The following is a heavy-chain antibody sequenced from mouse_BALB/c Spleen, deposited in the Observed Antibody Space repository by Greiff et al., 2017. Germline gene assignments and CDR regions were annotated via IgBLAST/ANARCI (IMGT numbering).Heavy chain of an antibody. Sequence: EVQLQQSGPELVKPGASMKISCKASGYSFTGYTMNWVKQSHGKNLEWIGLINPYNGGTSYNQKFKGKATLTVDKSSSTAYMELLSLTSEDSAVYYCASYYGSSYDYAMDYWGQGTSVTVSS. CDR1: GYSFTGYT. D-gene: IGHD1-1*01. V-gene: IGHV1-26*01. CDR3: ASYYGSSYDYAMDY. J-gene: IGHJ4*01. CDR2: INPYNGGT.